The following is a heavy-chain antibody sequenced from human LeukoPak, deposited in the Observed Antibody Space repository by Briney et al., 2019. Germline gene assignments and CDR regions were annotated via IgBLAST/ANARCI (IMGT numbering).Heavy chain of an antibody. Sequence: SVKLSCKASGGTFSSYAISWVRQAPGQRLEWMGGIIPIFGTANYAQKFQGRVTITTDESTSTAYMELSSLRSEDTAVYYCARVAQVGATTWFDPWGQGTLVTVSS. J-gene: IGHJ5*02. CDR2: IIPIFGTA. V-gene: IGHV1-69*05. CDR3: ARVAQVGATTWFDP. CDR1: GGTFSSYA. D-gene: IGHD1-26*01.